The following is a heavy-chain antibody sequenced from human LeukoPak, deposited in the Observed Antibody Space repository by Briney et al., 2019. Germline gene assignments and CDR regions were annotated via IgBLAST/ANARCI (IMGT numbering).Heavy chain of an antibody. V-gene: IGHV3-48*01. Sequence: PGGSLRLSCAASGFTFGDYVMSWVRQAPGEGLEWIAYINHNAEIIYYADSVKGRFTISRDNSKNTLYLQMNSLRAEDTAVYYCARVPYSDYWGQGTLVTVSS. CDR1: GFTFGDYV. CDR2: INHNAEII. CDR3: ARVPYSDY. J-gene: IGHJ4*02.